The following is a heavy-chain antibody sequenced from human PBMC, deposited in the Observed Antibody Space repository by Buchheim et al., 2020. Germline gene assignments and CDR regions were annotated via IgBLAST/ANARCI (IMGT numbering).Heavy chain of an antibody. Sequence: QVQLQQWGAGLLKPSETLSLTCAVYGGSFSGYYWSWIRQPPGKGLEWIGEINHSGSTNYNPSLKSRVTISVDTSKNQFSLKLSSVTAADTAVYYCAREVYGDYYYFDYWGQGTL. J-gene: IGHJ4*02. CDR3: AREVYGDYYYFDY. V-gene: IGHV4-34*01. D-gene: IGHD4-17*01. CDR2: INHSGST. CDR1: GGSFSGYY.